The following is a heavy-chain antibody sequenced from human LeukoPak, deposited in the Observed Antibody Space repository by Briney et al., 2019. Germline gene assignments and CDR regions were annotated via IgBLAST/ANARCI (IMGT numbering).Heavy chain of an antibody. CDR2: IYYSGST. J-gene: IGHJ4*02. V-gene: IGHV4-39*02. D-gene: IGHD4-17*01. CDR3: ARDRYGDHTYFDY. Sequence: SETLSLTCTVSGDSISSSSSGYYWGWIRQPPGEGLEWIGSIYYSGSTYYNPSLKSRVTISVDTSKNQFSLKLSSVTAADTAVYYCARDRYGDHTYFDYWGQGTLVTVSS. CDR1: GDSISSSSSGYY.